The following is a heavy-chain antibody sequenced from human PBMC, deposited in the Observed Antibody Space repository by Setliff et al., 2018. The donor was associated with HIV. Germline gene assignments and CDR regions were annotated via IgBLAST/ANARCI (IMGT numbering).Heavy chain of an antibody. D-gene: IGHD1-26*01. V-gene: IGHV4-39*07. Sequence: SETLSLTCTVSGDSISDTTYYWGWIRQPPGKGLEWIGNIYHSGSTLYKPSLKSRVTMSVDTSKNQFSLNLDSVTAADTAVYYCARSSGSYWMNAFDIWGHGTMVTVSS. CDR1: GDSISDTTYY. J-gene: IGHJ3*02. CDR3: ARSSGSYWMNAFDI. CDR2: IYHSGST.